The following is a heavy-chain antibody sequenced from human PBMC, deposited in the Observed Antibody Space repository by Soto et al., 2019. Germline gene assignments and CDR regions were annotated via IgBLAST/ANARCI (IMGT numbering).Heavy chain of an antibody. Sequence: QAHLEQAGAEVKRPGASVKVTCKASGYTFSDFDINWLRQASGQGLEWMGWMNAKSGDTFFAQRFQGKFNMTWDTSLSTAYMEVGSMTSDDTAMYYCARGHPFDYAGFDVWGQGTTVAVSS. J-gene: IGHJ6*02. D-gene: IGHD3-16*01. V-gene: IGHV1-8*01. CDR1: GYTFSDFD. CDR3: ARGHPFDYAGFDV. CDR2: MNAKSGDT.